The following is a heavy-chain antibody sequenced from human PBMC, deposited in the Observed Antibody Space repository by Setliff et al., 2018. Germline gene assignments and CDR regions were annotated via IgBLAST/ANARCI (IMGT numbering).Heavy chain of an antibody. V-gene: IGHV5-51*01. J-gene: IGHJ3*01. CDR1: GYIFTNYW. Sequence: PGESLKISCKASGYIFTNYWIGWVRQMPGKGLEWMGVIYPGDSDTRYSPSFQGQVTISADKSINTAYLQWSSLKASDTAIYYCTRHEDRNKWTSSSCYRENDAFDVWGQGAMVTVSS. D-gene: IGHD2-2*01. CDR3: TRHEDRNKWTSSSCYRENDAFDV. CDR2: IYPGDSDT.